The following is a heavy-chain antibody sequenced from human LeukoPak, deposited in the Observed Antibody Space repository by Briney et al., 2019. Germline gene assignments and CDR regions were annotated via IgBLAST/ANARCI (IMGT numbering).Heavy chain of an antibody. CDR3: ARLNYDSGGYYGVPNWFDP. D-gene: IGHD3-22*01. CDR1: GRSISITNYY. V-gene: IGHV4-39*01. Sequence: PSETLSLTCTLSGRSISITNYYWACIRQPPGNVLRWIGSFYYSGSTYYNPYLKSRVTISVDTSMNQFYLRMSSVTAADTAVYFCARLNYDSGGYYGVPNWFDPWGPGTLVTVSS. J-gene: IGHJ5*02. CDR2: FYYSGST.